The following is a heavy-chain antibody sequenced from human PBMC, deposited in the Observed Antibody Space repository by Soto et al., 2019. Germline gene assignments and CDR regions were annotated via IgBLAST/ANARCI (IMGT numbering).Heavy chain of an antibody. Sequence: ASVKVSCKASGGTFSSYAISWVRQAPGQGLEWMGGIIPIFGTANYAQKFQGRVTITADKSTSTAYMELSSLRSEDTAVYYCARGSPVPDYGDNWFDPWGQGTLVTVS. CDR1: GGTFSSYA. CDR3: ARGSPVPDYGDNWFDP. CDR2: IIPIFGTA. V-gene: IGHV1-69*06. J-gene: IGHJ5*02. D-gene: IGHD4-17*01.